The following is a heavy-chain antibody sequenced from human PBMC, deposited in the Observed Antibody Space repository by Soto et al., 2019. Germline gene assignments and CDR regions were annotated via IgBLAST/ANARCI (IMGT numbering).Heavy chain of an antibody. J-gene: IGHJ4*02. V-gene: IGHV3-30*18. D-gene: IGHD5-12*01. CDR2: ISYDGIDK. CDR1: GFTFSRFG. Sequence: QVQLVESGGGVVQPGRSLRLSCAASGFTFSRFGIHWVRQAPGKGLEWVAVISYDGIDKNYADSVKGRFTISRENSKNMVYLPMNSLRAEDTAVYYCAKDLREMATIRPDYWGQGILVTVSS. CDR3: AKDLREMATIRPDY.